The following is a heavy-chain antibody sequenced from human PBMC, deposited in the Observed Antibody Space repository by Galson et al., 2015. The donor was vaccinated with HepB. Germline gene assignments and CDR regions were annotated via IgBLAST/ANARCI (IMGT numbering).Heavy chain of an antibody. CDR1: GFTFSSYA. CDR3: ARDRVGFDY. J-gene: IGHJ4*02. V-gene: IGHV3-30-3*01. D-gene: IGHD1-26*01. CDR2: ISYDGSNK. Sequence: SLRLSCAASGFTFSSYAMHWVRQAPGKGLEWVAIISYDGSNKYYADSVKGRFTISRDNSKNTLYLQMNSLRAEDTAVYYCARDRVGFDYWGQGTLVTVSS.